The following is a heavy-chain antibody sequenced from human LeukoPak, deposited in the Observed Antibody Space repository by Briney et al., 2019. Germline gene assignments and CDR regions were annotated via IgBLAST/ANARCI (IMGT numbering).Heavy chain of an antibody. CDR3: SADCSGGSCSYYGMDV. CDR1: GFTLSGSA. D-gene: IGHD2-15*01. J-gene: IGHJ6*02. Sequence: PGGSLRLSCAASGFTLSGSAMHWVRQASGKGLEWVGRIRSKANSYATAYAESVKGRFTISRDDSKNTAYLQMNSLKTEDTAVYYCSADCSGGSCSYYGMDVWGQGTTVTVSS. V-gene: IGHV3-73*01. CDR2: IRSKANSYAT.